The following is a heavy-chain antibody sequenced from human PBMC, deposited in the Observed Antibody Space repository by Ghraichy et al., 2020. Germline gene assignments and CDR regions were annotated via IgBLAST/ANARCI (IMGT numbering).Heavy chain of an antibody. CDR2: ISGSGGST. J-gene: IGHJ4*02. V-gene: IGHV3-23*01. CDR3: AKSPLNTLWGTTFFFDY. D-gene: IGHD3-16*01. CDR1: GFTFSSYA. Sequence: GESLNISCAASGFTFSSYAMSWVRQAPGKGLEWVSAISGSGGSTYYADSVKGRFTISRDNSKNTLYLQMNSLRAEDTAVYYCAKSPLNTLWGTTFFFDYWGQGTLVTVSS.